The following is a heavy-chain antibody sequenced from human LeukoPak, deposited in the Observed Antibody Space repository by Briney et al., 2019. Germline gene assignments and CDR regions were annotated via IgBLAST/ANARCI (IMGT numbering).Heavy chain of an antibody. CDR3: ARASSGCWNY. J-gene: IGHJ4*02. Sequence: GGSLRLSCAASGFTFSSYWMSCVRQAPGKGLEWVANIKQDGSEKYYVDSVKGRLTISRDNAKNSLYLQMNSVRAEDTAVYYCARASSGCWNYWGQGTLVTVSS. CDR2: IKQDGSEK. CDR1: GFTFSSYW. D-gene: IGHD6-19*01. V-gene: IGHV3-7*03.